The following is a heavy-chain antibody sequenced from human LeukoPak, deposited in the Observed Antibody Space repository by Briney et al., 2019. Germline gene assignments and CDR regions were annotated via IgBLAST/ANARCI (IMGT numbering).Heavy chain of an antibody. CDR2: IRYDGRNK. Sequence: GALRLSCAASGFTFSSYGMHWVRQAPGKGLEGVAFIRYDGRNKYYTDSVKGRFTISRDNSKNTLYLQMNSLRAEDTAVYYCAKDSQYSATYGQIYWGQGTLVTVSS. J-gene: IGHJ4*02. CDR3: AKDSQYSATYGQIY. D-gene: IGHD1-26*01. CDR1: GFTFSSYG. V-gene: IGHV3-30*02.